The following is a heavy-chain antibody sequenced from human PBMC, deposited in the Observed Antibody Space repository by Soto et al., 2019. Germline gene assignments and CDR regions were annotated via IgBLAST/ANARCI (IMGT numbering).Heavy chain of an antibody. CDR1: GGSISSGGYS. CDR2: IYHSGST. CDR3: ARAVGGCSGCSCFHYFDY. J-gene: IGHJ4*02. V-gene: IGHV4-30-2*01. D-gene: IGHD2-15*01. Sequence: QLQLQESGSGLVKPSQTLSLTCAVSGGSISSGGYSWSWIRQPPGKGLEWIGYIYHSGSTYYNPSLKSRVTISVDRSKNQFSLKLSSVTAADTAVYYCARAVGGCSGCSCFHYFDYWGQGTLVTVSS.